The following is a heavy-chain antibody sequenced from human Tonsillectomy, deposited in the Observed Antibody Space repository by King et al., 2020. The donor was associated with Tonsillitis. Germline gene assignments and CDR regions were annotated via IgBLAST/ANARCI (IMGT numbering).Heavy chain of an antibody. CDR1: GFTVSSNY. CDR2: IYSGGST. D-gene: IGHD6-19*01. J-gene: IGHJ4*02. Sequence: VQLVESGGGLVQPGGSLRLSCAASGFTVSSNYMSWVRQAPGKGLEWVSVIYSGGSTYYADSVKGRFTISRDNSKNTLYLQMNSLRAEDTAVYYCARKQSGWYRGDFDYWGQGTLVTVSS. V-gene: IGHV3-66*01. CDR3: ARKQSGWYRGDFDY.